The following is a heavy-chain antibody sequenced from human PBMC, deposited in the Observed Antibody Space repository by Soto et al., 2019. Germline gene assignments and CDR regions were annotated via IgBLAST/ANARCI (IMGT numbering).Heavy chain of an antibody. D-gene: IGHD6-13*01. CDR1: GYRFTSYL. V-gene: IGHV5-51*01. J-gene: IGHJ2*01. CDR2: IYPGDSDA. CDR3: ARPPYSSQDWYFDL. Sequence: EVQLVQSGAEVKKPGESLKISCKGSGYRFTSYLIGWVRQMPGKGLEWMGIIYPGDSDARYSPSFQGQVTISVDKSISTAYLQWSSLKASDTAMYYCARPPYSSQDWYFDLWGRGTLVTVSS.